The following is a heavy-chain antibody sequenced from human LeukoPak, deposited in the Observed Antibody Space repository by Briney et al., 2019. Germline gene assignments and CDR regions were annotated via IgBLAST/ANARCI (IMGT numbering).Heavy chain of an antibody. CDR3: ARTPPGGWYGSLDY. CDR2: ISGSSSYT. D-gene: IGHD6-19*01. CDR1: GFTFSDYY. J-gene: IGHJ4*02. V-gene: IGHV3-11*06. Sequence: PGGSLRLSCAAFGFTFSDYYMSWIRQAPGKGLEWVSYISGSSSYTIYADSVKGRFTISRDSAKNSLYLQVNSLRGEDTAVYYCARTPPGGWYGSLDYWGQGTLVTVSS.